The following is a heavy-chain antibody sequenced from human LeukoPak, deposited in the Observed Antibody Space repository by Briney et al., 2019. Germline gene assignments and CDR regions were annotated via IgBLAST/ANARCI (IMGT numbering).Heavy chain of an antibody. CDR3: ARGRYYDILTGYLYYFDY. V-gene: IGHV1-8*01. CDR2: MNPNSGNT. Sequence: ASVKVCCKASGYTFTSYDINWVRRATGQGLEWMGWMNPNSGNTGYAQKFQGRVTMTRNTSISTAYMELSSLRSEDTAVYYCARGRYYDILTGYLYYFDYWGQGTLVTVSS. D-gene: IGHD3-9*01. CDR1: GYTFTSYD. J-gene: IGHJ4*02.